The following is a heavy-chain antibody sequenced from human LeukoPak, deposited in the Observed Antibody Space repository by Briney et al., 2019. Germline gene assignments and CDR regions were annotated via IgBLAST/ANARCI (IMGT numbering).Heavy chain of an antibody. CDR1: GGSFSGYY. CDR3: ARGKRWLKLIYWFDP. D-gene: IGHD5-24*01. V-gene: IGHV4-34*01. J-gene: IGHJ5*02. CDR2: INHSGST. Sequence: PSETLSLTCAVYGGSFSGYYWSWIRQPPGKGLEWIGEINHSGSTNYNPSLKSRVTISVDTSKNQFSLKLSSVTAADTAVYYCARGKRWLKLIYWFDPWGQGTLVTVSS.